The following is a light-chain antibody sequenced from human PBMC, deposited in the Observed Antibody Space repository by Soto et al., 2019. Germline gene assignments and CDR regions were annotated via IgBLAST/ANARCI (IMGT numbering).Light chain of an antibody. V-gene: IGKV3-11*01. CDR3: QHRMNWPLT. CDR1: QSVSSY. J-gene: IGKJ5*01. Sequence: EIVLTQSPGTLSLSPRERATLSCRASQSVSSYLAWYQQKPGQAPRLLIYAASTRATGIPARFSGNGSETDFTLTISSLEPEDFAVYYCQHRMNWPLTFGQGTRLEI. CDR2: AAS.